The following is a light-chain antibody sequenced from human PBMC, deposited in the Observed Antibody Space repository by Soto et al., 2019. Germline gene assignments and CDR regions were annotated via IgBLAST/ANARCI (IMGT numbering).Light chain of an antibody. CDR2: DDS. Sequence: EIVLTQSPGTLSLSPGESATLSCRASHSVNSNFFAWYHQKPGQAPRLLIHDDSTRATGVPDRFTGRGSGTTFAVTISGLEPEDFAIYDGHQYGDSARPFGQGT. CDR3: HQYGDSARP. CDR1: HSVNSNF. V-gene: IGKV3-20*01. J-gene: IGKJ2*01.